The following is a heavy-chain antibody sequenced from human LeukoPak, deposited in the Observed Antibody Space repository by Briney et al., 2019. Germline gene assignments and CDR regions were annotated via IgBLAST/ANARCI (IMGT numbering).Heavy chain of an antibody. CDR3: AKDPGAFDI. CDR1: GFTFSSYG. V-gene: IGHV3-33*06. Sequence: GGSLRLSCAASGFTFSSYGMQWVCQAPGKGLEWVAVIWYDGSNKYYADSVKGRFTISRDNSKNTLYLQMNSLRAEDTAVYYCAKDPGAFDIWGQGTMVTVSS. CDR2: IWYDGSNK. J-gene: IGHJ3*02.